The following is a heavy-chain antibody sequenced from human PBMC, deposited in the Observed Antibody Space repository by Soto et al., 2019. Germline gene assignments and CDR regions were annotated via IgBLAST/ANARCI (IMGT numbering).Heavy chain of an antibody. CDR3: ARAPGVVPAAIGSFDF. CDR1: GYSFSDYY. V-gene: IGHV1-2*02. J-gene: IGHJ4*02. CDR2: INPNSGGT. D-gene: IGHD2-2*02. Sequence: ASVKVSCKASGYSFSDYYLHWVRQAPGQGLEWMGWINPNSGGTNYAQKLQGRVIMTRDTSIITASMELSRLRSDDTAVYYCARAPGVVPAAIGSFDFWGQGTLVTVSS.